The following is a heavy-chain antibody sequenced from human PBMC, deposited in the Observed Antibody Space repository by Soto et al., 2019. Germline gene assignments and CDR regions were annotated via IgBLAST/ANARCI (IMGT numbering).Heavy chain of an antibody. J-gene: IGHJ4*02. Sequence: QVQLQESGPGLVKPSETLSLTCTVSGGSVSSGSYYWSWIRQPPGKGLEWIGYIYYSGSTNYNPSLSRRVTISVDTSKNQFSLKLSSVTAADTAVYYCARGRRYFDYWGQGTLVTVSS. CDR3: ARGRRYFDY. CDR1: GGSVSSGSYY. D-gene: IGHD1-1*01. CDR2: IYYSGST. V-gene: IGHV4-61*01.